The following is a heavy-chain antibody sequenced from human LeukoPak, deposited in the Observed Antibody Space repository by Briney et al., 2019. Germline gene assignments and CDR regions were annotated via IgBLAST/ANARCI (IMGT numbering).Heavy chain of an antibody. V-gene: IGHV3-23*01. D-gene: IGHD2-15*01. Sequence: QSGGSLRLPCAASGFTFSSYAMSWVRQAPGKGLEWVSSISGSGGDTYYADSVKGRFTISRDNSKNTLYLQMNSLRAEDTAVYYCAKGSFGYCSGGSCYVDYWGQGTLVTVSS. CDR1: GFTFSSYA. CDR3: AKGSFGYCSGGSCYVDY. CDR2: ISGSGGDT. J-gene: IGHJ4*02.